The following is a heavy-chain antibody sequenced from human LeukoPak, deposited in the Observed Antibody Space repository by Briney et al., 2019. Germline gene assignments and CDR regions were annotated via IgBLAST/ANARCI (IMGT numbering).Heavy chain of an antibody. CDR3: AKDLGWEVPAEAD. D-gene: IGHD1-26*01. J-gene: IGHJ4*02. CDR2: IYGSGVSI. V-gene: IGHV3-23*01. CDR1: GFTFKNYV. Sequence: PGGSLRLSCVASGFTFKNYVMNWVRQAPGKGLEWLATIYGSGVSISYADSVKGRFTISRDNSNNTLYLQMNSLRAEDTAMYYCAKDLGWEVPAEADWGQGILVTVSS.